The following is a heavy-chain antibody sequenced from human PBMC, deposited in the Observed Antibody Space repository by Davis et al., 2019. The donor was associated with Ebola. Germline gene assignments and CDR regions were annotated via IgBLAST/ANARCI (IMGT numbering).Heavy chain of an antibody. Sequence: SETLSLTCTVSGGSISSSRYYRGWIRQSPGQGLEWIGSIYYRGSTSYNPSPKSRGTISVDTSKNQFSLKLSSVTAADTAVYYCARGGHCSSTSCQEVEYYYYGMDVWGQGTTVTVSS. J-gene: IGHJ6*02. V-gene: IGHV4-39*01. CDR2: IYYRGST. CDR1: GGSISSSRYY. D-gene: IGHD2-2*01. CDR3: ARGGHCSSTSCQEVEYYYYGMDV.